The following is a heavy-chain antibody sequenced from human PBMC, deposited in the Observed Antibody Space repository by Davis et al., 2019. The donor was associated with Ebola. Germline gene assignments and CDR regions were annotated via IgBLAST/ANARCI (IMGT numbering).Heavy chain of an antibody. CDR3: ARSRRLEEMDY. Sequence: ASVKVSCKASGFNFGAYYIHWVRQAAGQGLESLGWINLHNGGTRYAPKFQGWVTMTRDTSIATAYMDLSRLTSNDTAVYYCARSRRLEEMDYWGQGTLVAVAS. J-gene: IGHJ4*02. CDR1: GFNFGAYY. D-gene: IGHD3-3*01. V-gene: IGHV1-2*04. CDR2: INLHNGGT.